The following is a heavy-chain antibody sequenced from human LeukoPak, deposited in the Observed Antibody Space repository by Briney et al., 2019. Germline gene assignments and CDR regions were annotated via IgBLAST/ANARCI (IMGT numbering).Heavy chain of an antibody. CDR2: IYHSGST. CDR1: GYSISSGFY. V-gene: IGHV4-38-2*02. J-gene: IGHJ5*02. D-gene: IGHD6-6*01. CDR3: ARCRSPEGRWFDP. Sequence: SETLSLTCSVSGYSISSGFYWGWIRQPPGKGLEWIGGIYHSGSTYYNPSLKSRVTISVDTSKNQFSLKLSSVTAADTAVYYCARCRSPEGRWFDPWGQGTLVTVSS.